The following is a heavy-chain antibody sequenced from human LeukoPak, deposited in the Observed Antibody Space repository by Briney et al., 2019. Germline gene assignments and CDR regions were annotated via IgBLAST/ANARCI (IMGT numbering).Heavy chain of an antibody. D-gene: IGHD3-16*01. J-gene: IGHJ4*02. CDR2: ISSSSSTI. CDR1: GFTFSSYS. V-gene: IGHV3-48*04. CDR3: AKDLSSGGGYD. Sequence: GGSLRLSCAASGFTFSSYSMNWVRQAPGKGLEWVSYISSSSSTIYYADSVKGRFTISRDNAKNSLYLQMNSLRPEDTAVYYCAKDLSSGGGYDWGQGTLVTVSS.